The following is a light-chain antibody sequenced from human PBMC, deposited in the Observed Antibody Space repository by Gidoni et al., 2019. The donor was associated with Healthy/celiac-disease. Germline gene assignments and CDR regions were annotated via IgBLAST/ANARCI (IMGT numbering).Light chain of an antibody. Sequence: DIQMTQYPSTLSASVGDRVTITCRAIQSISSWLAWYQQKPGKAPKLLIYKASSLESGVPSRCSCSGSGTEFTLTISSLQPDDFATYYCQPYNSYSWTFGQGTKVEIK. CDR3: QPYNSYSWT. CDR2: KAS. V-gene: IGKV1-5*03. J-gene: IGKJ1*01. CDR1: QSISSW.